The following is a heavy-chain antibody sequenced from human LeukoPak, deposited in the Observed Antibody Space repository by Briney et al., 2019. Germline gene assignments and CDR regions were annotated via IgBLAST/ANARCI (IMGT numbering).Heavy chain of an antibody. V-gene: IGHV3-74*01. Sequence: GGSLRLSCVASGFTFTSYAMHWVRQAPGKGLVWVSHINTDGSITNYADSVKGRFTISRDNAKNTLYLQMNSLRAEDTAVYYCARASSLANWGQGTLVTVSS. CDR3: ARASSLAN. CDR1: GFTFTSYA. J-gene: IGHJ4*02. CDR2: INTDGSIT.